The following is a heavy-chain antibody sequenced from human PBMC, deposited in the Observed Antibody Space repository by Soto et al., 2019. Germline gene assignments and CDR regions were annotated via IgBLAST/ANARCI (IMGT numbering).Heavy chain of an antibody. CDR1: GYTFTGYY. V-gene: IGHV1-2*02. J-gene: IGHJ3*02. CDR3: ASSTDYSLSNDAFDI. CDR2: INPNLGDT. Sequence: ASVKVSCKASGYTFTGYYMHWVRQAPGQGLEWMGWINPNLGDTNYAQKFQGRVTMTRDTSISTAYMELSRLRSDDTAVYYCASSTDYSLSNDAFDIWGNGKMVNV. D-gene: IGHD4-4*01.